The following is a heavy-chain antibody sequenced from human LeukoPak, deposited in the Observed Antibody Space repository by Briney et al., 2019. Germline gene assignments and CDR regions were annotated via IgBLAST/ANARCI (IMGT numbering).Heavy chain of an antibody. V-gene: IGHV1-2*02. D-gene: IGHD2-2*01. J-gene: IGHJ4*02. Sequence: ASVKVSCKASGYTFSGYYMHWVRQAPGQGLEWMGWINPNSGGTNYAQKFQGRVTMTRDTSISTAYMELSRLRSDDTAVYYCARDEGCSSTSCLFDYWGQGTLVTVSS. CDR1: GYTFSGYY. CDR2: INPNSGGT. CDR3: ARDEGCSSTSCLFDY.